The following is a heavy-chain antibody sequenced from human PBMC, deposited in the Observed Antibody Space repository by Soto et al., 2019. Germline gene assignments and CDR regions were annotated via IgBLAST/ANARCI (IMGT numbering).Heavy chain of an antibody. Sequence: GGSLRLSCVASGFTFSHAWMDWVRQAPGKGLEWVGRIKSISDGETTNYAASVAGRFTISRDDSKNTLFLHVNSLKTEDKDVYYCTRRIAVAGTYYFDSWGQGTLVTVSS. V-gene: IGHV3-15*07. CDR2: IKSISDGETT. D-gene: IGHD6-19*01. J-gene: IGHJ4*02. CDR3: TRRIAVAGTYYFDS. CDR1: GFTFSHAW.